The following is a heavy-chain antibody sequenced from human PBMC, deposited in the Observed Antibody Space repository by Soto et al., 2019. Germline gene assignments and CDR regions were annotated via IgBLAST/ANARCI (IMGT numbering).Heavy chain of an antibody. J-gene: IGHJ3*02. CDR2: FDPEDGET. V-gene: IGHV1-24*01. Sequence: ASVKVSCKVSGYTLTELSMHWLRQAPGKGLEWMGGFDPEDGETIYAQKFQGRVTMTEDTSTDTAYMELSSLRSEDTAVYYCATANKLTYYYDSSGYGPGAFDIWGQGTMVTVSS. CDR1: GYTLTELS. D-gene: IGHD3-22*01. CDR3: ATANKLTYYYDSSGYGPGAFDI.